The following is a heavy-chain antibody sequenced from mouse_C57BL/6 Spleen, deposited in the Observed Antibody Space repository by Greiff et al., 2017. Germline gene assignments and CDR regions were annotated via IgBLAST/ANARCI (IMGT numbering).Heavy chain of an antibody. CDR2: LNPGSGGT. V-gene: IGHV1-54*01. D-gene: IGHD1-1*01. CDR1: GYAFTNYL. CDR3: ARTTTVVADAMDY. J-gene: IGHJ4*01. Sequence: QVQLKESGAELVRPGTSVKVSCKASGYAFTNYLIEWVKQRPGQGLEWIGVLNPGSGGTNYNEKFKGKATLTADKSSSTAYMQLSSLTSEDSAFYFCARTTTVVADAMDYWGQGTSVTVSS.